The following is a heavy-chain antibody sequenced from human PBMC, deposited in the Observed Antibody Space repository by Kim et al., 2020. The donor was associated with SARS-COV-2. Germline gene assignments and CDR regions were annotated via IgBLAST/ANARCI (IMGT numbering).Heavy chain of an antibody. Sequence: PSLKSRVTISVDTSKNQFSLKLSSVTAADTAVYYCARDHIVVVPAAVGYWGQGTLVTVSS. D-gene: IGHD2-2*01. V-gene: IGHV4-30-2*04. J-gene: IGHJ4*02. CDR3: ARDHIVVVPAAVGY.